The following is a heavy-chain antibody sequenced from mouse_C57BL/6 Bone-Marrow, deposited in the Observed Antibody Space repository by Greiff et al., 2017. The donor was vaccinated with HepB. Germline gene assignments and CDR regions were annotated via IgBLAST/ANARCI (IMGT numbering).Heavy chain of an antibody. D-gene: IGHD1-1*01. J-gene: IGHJ2*01. V-gene: IGHV1-4*01. CDR3: ARAYYAGY. CDR1: GYTFTSYT. CDR2: INPSSGYT. Sequence: VQLVESGAELARPGASVKMSCKASGYTFTSYTMHWVKQRPGQGLEWIGYINPSSGYTKYNQKFKDKATLTADKSSSTAYMQLSSLTSEDSAVYYCARAYYAGYWGQGTTLTVSS.